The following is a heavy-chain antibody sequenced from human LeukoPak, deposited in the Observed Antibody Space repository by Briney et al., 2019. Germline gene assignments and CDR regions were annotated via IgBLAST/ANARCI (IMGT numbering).Heavy chain of an antibody. J-gene: IGHJ4*02. CDR3: ATSSETYYYDSSGLPFGY. CDR1: GFTFSDYY. V-gene: IGHV3-11*04. D-gene: IGHD3-22*01. Sequence: GGSLRLSCAASGFTFSDYYMSWIRQAPGKGLEWVSYISSSGSTIYYADSVKGRFTISRDNAKNSLYLQMNSLRAEDTAVYYCATSSETYYYDSSGLPFGYWGQGTLVTVSS. CDR2: ISSSGSTI.